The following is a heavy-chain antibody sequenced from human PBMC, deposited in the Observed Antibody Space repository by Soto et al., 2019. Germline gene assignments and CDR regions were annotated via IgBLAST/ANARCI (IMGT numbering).Heavy chain of an antibody. D-gene: IGHD2-2*01. V-gene: IGHV4-34*01. Sequence: PSETLSLTCAVYGGSFSGYYWSWIRQPPGKGLEWIGEINHSGSTNYNPSLKSRVTISVDTSKSQFSLKLSSVTAADTAVYYCARGGVVEVGVPAAWGQRIRFDPWGQGTLVTVSS. CDR3: ARGGVVEVGVPAAWGQRIRFDP. J-gene: IGHJ5*02. CDR2: INHSGST. CDR1: GGSFSGYY.